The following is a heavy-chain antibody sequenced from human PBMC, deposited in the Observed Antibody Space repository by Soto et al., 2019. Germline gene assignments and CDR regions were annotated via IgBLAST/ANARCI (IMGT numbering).Heavy chain of an antibody. D-gene: IGHD3-22*01. CDR3: ARGSWYYDSSGYLDY. Sequence: PSETLSLTCTVSGGSISSSSYYWVWIRQPPGKGLEWIGYIYYSGSTNYNPSLKSRVTMSLDTSKNQFSLKLSSVTAADTAVHYCARGSWYYDSSGYLDYWGRGTLVTVSS. CDR1: GGSISSSSYY. CDR2: IYYSGST. J-gene: IGHJ4*02. V-gene: IGHV4-61*05.